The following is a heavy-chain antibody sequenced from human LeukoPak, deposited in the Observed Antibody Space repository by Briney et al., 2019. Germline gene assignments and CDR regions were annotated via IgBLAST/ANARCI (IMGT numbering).Heavy chain of an antibody. V-gene: IGHV3-23*01. J-gene: IGHJ4*02. CDR2: ISSSGGGT. D-gene: IGHD3-3*01. CDR3: AKDGDFWSGYFAYFDY. Sequence: GGSLRLSCAASGFTFSSYALSWVRQAPGKGLEWVSTISSSGGGTYYTDSVKGRFTIPRDNSKNTVYLQMNSLRAEDTAVYYYAKDGDFWSGYFAYFDYWGQGTLVTVSS. CDR1: GFTFSSYA.